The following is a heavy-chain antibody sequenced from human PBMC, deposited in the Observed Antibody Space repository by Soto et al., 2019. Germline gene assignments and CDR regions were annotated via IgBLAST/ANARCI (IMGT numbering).Heavy chain of an antibody. CDR1: GFTFSSYV. D-gene: IGHD6-19*01. CDR3: ARLRGYSSGWTDY. J-gene: IGHJ4*02. CDR2: ISAGGGST. V-gene: IGHV3-23*01. Sequence: EVQLLESGGGLVQPGGSLRLSCAASGFTFSSYVMSWVRQAPGKGLEWVSAISAGGGSTYYGDSVKGRFTISRGNSKNPLDLQMNSLRAEDTAVYYCARLRGYSSGWTDYWGQGTLVTVSS.